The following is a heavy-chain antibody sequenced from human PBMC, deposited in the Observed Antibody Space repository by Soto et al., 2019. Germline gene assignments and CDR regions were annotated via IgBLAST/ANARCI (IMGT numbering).Heavy chain of an antibody. CDR1: GGSISSGDYY. Sequence: QVQLQESGPGLVKPSQTLSLTCTVSGGSISSGDYYWSWIRQPPGKGLEWIGYIYHSGSTYYNPSPXSXTTRSVDTSENQFSLKLSSVTAADTAVYYCARERPDGARLGPWGQGTLVTVSS. CDR2: IYHSGST. V-gene: IGHV4-30-4*01. J-gene: IGHJ5*02. D-gene: IGHD6-6*01. CDR3: ARERPDGARLGP.